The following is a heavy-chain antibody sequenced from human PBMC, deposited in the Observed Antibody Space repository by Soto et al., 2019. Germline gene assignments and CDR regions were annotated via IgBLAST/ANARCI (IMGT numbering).Heavy chain of an antibody. D-gene: IGHD1-1*01. Sequence: PRGSVRLSCAASGFTSSRSTMSWVRLVPVKGREWVSKIKQDGSENDYEDAVKGRFTHSRDNANSSLYLKMNSLREEDQPVYDCERYQMHEHRDDVFDYRCQALLVTCS. CDR3: ERYQMHEHRDDVFDY. V-gene: IGHV3-7*01. CDR2: IKQDGSEN. CDR1: GFTSSRST. J-gene: IGHJ4*02.